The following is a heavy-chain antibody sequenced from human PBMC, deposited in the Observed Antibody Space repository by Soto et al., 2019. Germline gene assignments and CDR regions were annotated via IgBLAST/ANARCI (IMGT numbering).Heavy chain of an antibody. D-gene: IGHD5-12*01. CDR2: ISQDGRAT. J-gene: IGHJ4*02. Sequence: EVQLVESGGDLVEPGGSLRLPCAASGFIFDTFWMSWVRQAPEKGLEWVAHISQDGRATYYVDSVKGRFTISRDNAENSLYLQMNNLRVDDTAVYYCVGWGCGSRWGQGALVSVSS. V-gene: IGHV3-7*01. CDR3: VGWGCGSR. CDR1: GFIFDTFW.